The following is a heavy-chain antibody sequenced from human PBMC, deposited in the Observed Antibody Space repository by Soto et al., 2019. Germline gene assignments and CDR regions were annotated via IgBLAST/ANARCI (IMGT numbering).Heavy chain of an antibody. CDR1: GFSFSSYA. V-gene: IGHV3-30-3*01. CDR3: ASGLSYYYDSSGYSHY. CDR2: ISYDGSNK. J-gene: IGHJ4*02. D-gene: IGHD3-22*01. Sequence: GGSLRLSCAASGFSFSSYAIHWVRQAPGKGLEWVAVISYDGSNKYYADSVKGRFTISRDNSKNTLYLQMNSLRAEDTAVYYCASGLSYYYDSSGYSHYWGQGTLVTVSS.